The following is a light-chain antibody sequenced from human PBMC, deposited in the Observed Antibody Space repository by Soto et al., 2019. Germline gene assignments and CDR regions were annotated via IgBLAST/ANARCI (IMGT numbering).Light chain of an antibody. J-gene: IGLJ1*01. V-gene: IGLV2-23*02. CDR1: SSDVGSYNL. CDR2: EVS. Sequence: QSALTQAASVSGSPGQSITISCTGTSSDVGSYNLVSWYQQHPGKAPKVMIYEVSKRPSGVSNRFSGSKSGNTASLTISGLHAEDEADYYCCSYAGSSTPLIFGTGTKLTVL. CDR3: CSYAGSSTPLI.